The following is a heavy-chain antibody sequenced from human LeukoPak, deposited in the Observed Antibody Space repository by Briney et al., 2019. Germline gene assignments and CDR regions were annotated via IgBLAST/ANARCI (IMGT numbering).Heavy chain of an antibody. J-gene: IGHJ3*02. CDR3: ARIGYYYDSSGYCGDAFDI. Sequence: VSGPALVIPTQTLTLTCTFSGFSLSTSGMCVSWFRQPPGKALEWLARIDWDDDKYYSTSLKTRLTISKDTSKNQVVLTMSNMDPVDTATYYCARIGYYYDSSGYCGDAFDIWGQGTMVTVSS. CDR1: GFSLSTSGMC. D-gene: IGHD3-22*01. V-gene: IGHV2-70*11. CDR2: IDWDDDK.